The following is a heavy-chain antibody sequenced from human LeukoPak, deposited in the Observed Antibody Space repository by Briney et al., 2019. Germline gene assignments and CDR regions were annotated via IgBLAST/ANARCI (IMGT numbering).Heavy chain of an antibody. CDR2: IYNSGST. Sequence: SETLSLTCTVSGGSISSINSNYCSWIRQPPGKGLERIGYIYNSGSTNYNPSLKSRVTISVDTSKNQFSLKLSSVTAADTAVYYCARQAGGNSGPFDYWGQGTVVTVSS. J-gene: IGHJ4*02. D-gene: IGHD4-23*01. CDR1: GGSISSINSNY. CDR3: ARQAGGNSGPFDY. V-gene: IGHV4-59*08.